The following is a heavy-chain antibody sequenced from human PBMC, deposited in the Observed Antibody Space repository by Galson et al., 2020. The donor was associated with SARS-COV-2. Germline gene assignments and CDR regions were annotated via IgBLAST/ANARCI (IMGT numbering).Heavy chain of an antibody. V-gene: IGHV1-18*04. Sequence: ASVKVSCKAYGYIFVTYEINWLRHAPGQGLEWMGWISPFNGNTNYAQHFQGRVTMTRDTSTSTIYMELRSLRSDDTAVYYCARGYPRSPGVLDHWGQETPVTVSS. J-gene: IGHJ4*02. D-gene: IGHD2-15*01. CDR1: GYIFVTYE. CDR2: ISPFNGNT. CDR3: ARGYPRSPGVLDH.